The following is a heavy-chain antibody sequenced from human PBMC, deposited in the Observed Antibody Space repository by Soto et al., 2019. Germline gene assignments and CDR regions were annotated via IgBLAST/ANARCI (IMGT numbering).Heavy chain of an antibody. Sequence: PSGTQCLTCAVSGDVIIGDNCYWGWIRQPPGKRLEWIGYIYYPGNTNYNPSLRSRVTFSIDTSKNQFSLQLSSVTAADTAVYFCARYPRLDCWGQGTLVTVSS. CDR1: GDVIIGDNCY. CDR2: IYYPGNT. J-gene: IGHJ4*02. CDR3: ARYPRLDC. V-gene: IGHV4-61*05.